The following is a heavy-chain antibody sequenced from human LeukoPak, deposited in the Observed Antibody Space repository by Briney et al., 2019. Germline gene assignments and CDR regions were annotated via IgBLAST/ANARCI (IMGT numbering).Heavy chain of an antibody. CDR2: ISSSGGGT. CDR3: ARGHTSGWFYFDL. V-gene: IGHV3-23*01. J-gene: IGHJ4*02. CDR1: GFTFSNYA. D-gene: IGHD6-19*01. Sequence: GGSLRLSCAASGFTFSNYAMSWVRQAPGKGLEWVSTISSSGGGTHYADSVKGRCTISRDNSKNTLSLQMNSLRAEDTAVYYCARGHTSGWFYFDLWGLGTLVTVSS.